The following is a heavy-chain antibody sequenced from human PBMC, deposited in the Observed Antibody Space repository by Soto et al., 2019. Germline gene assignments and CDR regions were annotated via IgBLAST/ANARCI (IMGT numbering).Heavy chain of an antibody. CDR2: ISAYNGNT. CDR3: ARDIVVVPAAMELDWFDP. D-gene: IGHD2-2*01. CDR1: GYTFTSYG. J-gene: IGHJ5*02. V-gene: IGHV1-18*01. Sequence: ASVKVSCKASGYTFTSYGISWVRQALGQGLEWMGWISAYNGNTNYAQKLQGRVTMTTDTSTSTAYMELRSLRSDDTAVYYCARDIVVVPAAMELDWFDPWGPGTLVTVSS.